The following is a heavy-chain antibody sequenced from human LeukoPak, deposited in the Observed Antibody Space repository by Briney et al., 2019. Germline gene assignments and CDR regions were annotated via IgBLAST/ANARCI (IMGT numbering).Heavy chain of an antibody. CDR3: ATDGGPGYSSSWYLY. Sequence: GGSLRLSCAGSGFTFDDYGMSWVRQAPGKGLEWVSGIYWNGGSTGYADSVKGRFTISRDNAKKSLYLQMNSLRAEDTAVYYCATDGGPGYSSSWYLYWGQGTLVTVSS. D-gene: IGHD6-13*01. V-gene: IGHV3-20*04. CDR2: IYWNGGST. J-gene: IGHJ4*02. CDR1: GFTFDDYG.